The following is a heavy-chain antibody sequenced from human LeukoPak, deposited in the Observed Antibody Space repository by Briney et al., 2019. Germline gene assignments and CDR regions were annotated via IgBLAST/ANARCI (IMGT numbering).Heavy chain of an antibody. CDR3: ARDGSAYNLDY. CDR1: GFTFNNYA. J-gene: IGHJ4*02. D-gene: IGHD3-16*01. Sequence: GGSLRLSCAASGFTFNNYAMNWVRQAPGKGLEWVSRINNDGSWINYADSVKGRFTVSRDNAKNTLNLQMNSLRAEDTAVYFCARDGSAYNLDYWGQGVLVTVSS. V-gene: IGHV3-74*01. CDR2: INNDGSWI.